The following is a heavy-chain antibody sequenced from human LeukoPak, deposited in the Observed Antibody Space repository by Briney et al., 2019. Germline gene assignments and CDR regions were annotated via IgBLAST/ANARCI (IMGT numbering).Heavy chain of an antibody. V-gene: IGHV3-30*02. CDR1: GFTFNHYG. Sequence: PGGSLRLSCAASGFTFNHYGMHWVRQAPGKGLEWVAFIRYDASDKYYADSVKGRFTISRDNSKNTLYLQMNSLRAEDTAVYYCAKVYVEMATISYYFDYWGQGTLVTVSS. J-gene: IGHJ4*02. CDR3: AKVYVEMATISYYFDY. D-gene: IGHD5-24*01. CDR2: IRYDASDK.